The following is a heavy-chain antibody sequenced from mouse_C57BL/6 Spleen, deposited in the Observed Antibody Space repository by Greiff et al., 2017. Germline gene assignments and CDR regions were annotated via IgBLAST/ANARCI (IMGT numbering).Heavy chain of an antibody. J-gene: IGHJ4*01. D-gene: IGHD2-4*01. Sequence: EVKLVESGGGLVQPGGSMKLSCAASGFTFSDAWMDWVRQSPEKGLEWVAEIRNKANNHATYYAESVKGRFTISRDDSKSSVYLQMNSLIADDTGIYYCTGMIPYYAICCWGQGTSVTVAS. CDR3: TGMIPYYAICC. CDR1: GFTFSDAW. V-gene: IGHV6-6*01. CDR2: IRNKANNHAT.